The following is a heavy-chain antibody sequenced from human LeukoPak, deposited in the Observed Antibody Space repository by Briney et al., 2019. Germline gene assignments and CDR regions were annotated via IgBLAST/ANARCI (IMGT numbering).Heavy chain of an antibody. J-gene: IGHJ5*02. V-gene: IGHV4-34*01. CDR3: ARARNHRYSSSWYRYRWFDP. D-gene: IGHD6-13*01. CDR2: INHSGST. CDR1: GGSFRGYY. Sequence: SETLSLTCAFYGGSFRGYYWRWIRQPPGKGLEWIGEINHSGSTNYNPSLKGRLTIAVDTSKNQFSLRLSSVTAADTAVYYCARARNHRYSSSWYRYRWFDPWGQGTLVTVSS.